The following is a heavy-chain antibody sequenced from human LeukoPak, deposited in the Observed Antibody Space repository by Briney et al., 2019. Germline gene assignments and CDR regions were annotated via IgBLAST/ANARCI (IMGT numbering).Heavy chain of an antibody. V-gene: IGHV4-59*13. CDR2: IYYSGNT. Sequence: NPSETLSLTCTVSGGSISSYYWSWIRQPPGKGLEWIAYIYYSGNTNYNPSLKSRVTISVDTSKNQFSLKLSSVTAADTAVYYCARHQRGNSDAFDIWGQGTMVTVSS. CDR3: ARHQRGNSDAFDI. D-gene: IGHD4-23*01. J-gene: IGHJ3*02. CDR1: GGSISSYY.